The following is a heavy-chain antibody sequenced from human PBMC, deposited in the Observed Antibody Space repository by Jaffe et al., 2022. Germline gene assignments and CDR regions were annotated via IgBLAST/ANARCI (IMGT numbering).Heavy chain of an antibody. D-gene: IGHD4-17*01. V-gene: IGHV3-23*01. J-gene: IGHJ6*03. CDR3: AKDGRGDGDYPTLYYYYYYMDV. CDR2: ISGSGGST. Sequence: EVQLLESGGGLVQPGGSLRLSCAASGFTFSSYAMSWVRQAPGKGLEWVSAISGSGGSTYYADSVKGRFTISRDNSKNTLYLQMNSLRAEDTAVYYCAKDGRGDGDYPTLYYYYYYMDVWGKGTTVTVSS. CDR1: GFTFSSYA.